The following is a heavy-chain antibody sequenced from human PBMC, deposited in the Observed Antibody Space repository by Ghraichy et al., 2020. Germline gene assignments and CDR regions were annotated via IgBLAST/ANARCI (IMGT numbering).Heavy chain of an antibody. CDR3: ARVRMVRETKYYFDY. D-gene: IGHD3-10*01. Sequence: SETLSLTCAVSGGSISSGGYSWSWIRQPPGKGLEWIGYIYHSGSTYYNPSLKSRVTISVDRSKNQFSLKLSSVTAADTAVYYCARVRMVRETKYYFDYWGQGTLVTVSS. CDR1: GGSISSGGYS. CDR2: IYHSGST. V-gene: IGHV4-30-2*01. J-gene: IGHJ4*02.